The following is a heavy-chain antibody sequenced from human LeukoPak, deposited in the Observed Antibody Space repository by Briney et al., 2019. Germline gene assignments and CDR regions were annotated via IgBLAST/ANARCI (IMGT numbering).Heavy chain of an antibody. V-gene: IGHV1-18*01. Sequence: GASVKVSCKASGYTFTSYGISWVRQAPGQGLEWMGWITAFSSGDTKYAQDFQGRVTMTTDTSTSTAYMELTSLTSDDTAIYYCARDQGWCSGYRCYGVDWGQGTLVTVSS. J-gene: IGHJ4*02. D-gene: IGHD3-22*01. CDR3: ARDQGWCSGYRCYGVD. CDR1: GYTFTSYG. CDR2: ITAFSSGDT.